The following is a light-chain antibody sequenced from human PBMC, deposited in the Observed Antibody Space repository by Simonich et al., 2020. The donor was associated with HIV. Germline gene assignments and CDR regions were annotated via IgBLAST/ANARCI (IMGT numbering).Light chain of an antibody. CDR3: QHYNNWPPYT. CDR2: DAS. J-gene: IGKJ2*01. V-gene: IGKV3-15*01. Sequence: EIVMTQSPATLSVSPGERATLSCRASQSVSSNLAWYQKKPGQAPRLLIYDASTRATGIPARFSGSGSGTEFTLTISTMQSEDFAVYYCQHYNNWPPYTFGQGTKLEIK. CDR1: QSVSSN.